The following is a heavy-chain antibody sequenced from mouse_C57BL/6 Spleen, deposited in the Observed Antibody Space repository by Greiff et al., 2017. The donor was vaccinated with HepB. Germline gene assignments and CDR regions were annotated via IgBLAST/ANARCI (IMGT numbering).Heavy chain of an antibody. Sequence: EVKLMESEGGLVQPGSSMKLSCTASGFTFSDYYMAWVRQVPEKGLEWVANINYDGSSTYYLDSLKSRFIISRDNAKNILYLQMSSLKSEDTATYYCARGYDGGFDYWGQGTTLTVSS. CDR2: INYDGSST. CDR1: GFTFSDYY. V-gene: IGHV5-16*01. J-gene: IGHJ2*01. CDR3: ARGYDGGFDY. D-gene: IGHD2-12*01.